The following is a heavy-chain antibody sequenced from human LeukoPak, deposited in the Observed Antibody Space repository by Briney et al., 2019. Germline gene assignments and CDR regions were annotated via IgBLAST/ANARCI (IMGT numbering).Heavy chain of an antibody. CDR3: ARVGVVVPAAWFDP. CDR1: GYNFGIFG. V-gene: IGHV1-18*01. Sequence: ASVKDSCKASGYNFGIFGISWVRQAPGQGLEWMGWISANNGNTNYAQNLQGRVTMTIDTSTSTAYMELRSLRSDDTAVYYCARVGVVVPAAWFDPWGQGTLVTVSS. J-gene: IGHJ5*02. CDR2: ISANNGNT. D-gene: IGHD2-2*01.